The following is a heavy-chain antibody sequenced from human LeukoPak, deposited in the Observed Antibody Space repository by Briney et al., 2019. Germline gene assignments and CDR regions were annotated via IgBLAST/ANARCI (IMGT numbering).Heavy chain of an antibody. D-gene: IGHD3-10*01. Sequence: GGSLRVSCAASGFSVNSNYMSWVRQAPGKGLEWVSVISGGGSTYYADSVKGRFTISRDISKNTLYLQMNNLRAEDTAVYYCARGGGSGSYESFDYWGQGALVTVSS. CDR3: ARGGGSGSYESFDY. CDR2: ISGGGST. J-gene: IGHJ4*02. CDR1: GFSVNSNY. V-gene: IGHV3-53*01.